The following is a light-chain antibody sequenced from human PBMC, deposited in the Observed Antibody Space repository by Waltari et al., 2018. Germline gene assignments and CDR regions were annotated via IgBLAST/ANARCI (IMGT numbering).Light chain of an antibody. CDR1: NLAALS. V-gene: IGLV3-21*01. J-gene: IGLJ3*02. CDR2: DDS. CDR3: QVWHSSGGV. Sequence: SYVLTQPPSVSVAPRKTAKITCGGKNLAALSGHWYQQRPGRPPAVVIQDDSDRPSGIPERFSGSNSGNTATLTISGVEAGDEADYYCQVWHSSGGVFGGGTRLTVL.